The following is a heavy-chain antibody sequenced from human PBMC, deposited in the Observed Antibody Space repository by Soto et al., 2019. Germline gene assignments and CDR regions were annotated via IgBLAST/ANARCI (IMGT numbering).Heavy chain of an antibody. Sequence: GGSLRLSCAASGFTFSDHYMDWVRQAPGKGLEWVGRIRNKPNTYTTEYAASVKGRFTISRDDSKNSLYLQMDSLKTEDTAVYYCARGPTISRNYYYGLDVWGQGTTVTVSS. J-gene: IGHJ6*02. D-gene: IGHD1-20*01. CDR1: GFTFSDHY. V-gene: IGHV3-72*01. CDR2: IRNKPNTYTT. CDR3: ARGPTISRNYYYGLDV.